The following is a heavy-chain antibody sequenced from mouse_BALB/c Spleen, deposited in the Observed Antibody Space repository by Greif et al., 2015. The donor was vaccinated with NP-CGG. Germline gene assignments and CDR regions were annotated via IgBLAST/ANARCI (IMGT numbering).Heavy chain of an antibody. V-gene: IGHV5-12*02. CDR2: ISNGGGST. CDR1: GFTFSDYY. Sequence: EVKVVESGGGLVQPGGSLKLSCATSGFTFSDYYMYWVRQTPEKRLEWVAYISNGGGSTYYPDTVKGRFTISRDNAKNTLYLQMSRLKSEDTAMYYCARGYYYGSSFDYWGQGTTLTVSS. CDR3: ARGYYYGSSFDY. J-gene: IGHJ2*01. D-gene: IGHD1-1*01.